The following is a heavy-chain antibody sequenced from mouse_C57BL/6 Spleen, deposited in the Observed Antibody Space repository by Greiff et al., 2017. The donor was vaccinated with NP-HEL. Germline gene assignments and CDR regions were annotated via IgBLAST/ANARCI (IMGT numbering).Heavy chain of an antibody. J-gene: IGHJ2*01. CDR1: GYTFTSYW. Sequence: VQLQQPGTELVKPGASVKLSCKASGYTFTSYWMHWVKQRPGQGLEWIGNINPSNGGTNYNEKFKSKATLTVDKSSSTAYMQLSSLTSEDSAVYYCARREGYDGYYVDYFDYWGQGTTLTVSS. CDR3: ARREGYDGYYVDYFDY. V-gene: IGHV1-53*01. CDR2: INPSNGGT. D-gene: IGHD2-3*01.